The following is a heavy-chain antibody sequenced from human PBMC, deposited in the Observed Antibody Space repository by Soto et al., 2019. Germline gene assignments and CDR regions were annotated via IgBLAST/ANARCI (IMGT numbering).Heavy chain of an antibody. V-gene: IGHV1-18*01. Sequence: AASVKVSCKASGYTFTSYGISWVRQAPGQGLEWMGWISAYNGNTNYAQKLQGRVTMTTDTSTSTAYMELRSLRSDDTAVYYCARDGGYCSGGSCFDPWGQGTLVTVSS. J-gene: IGHJ5*02. CDR2: ISAYNGNT. CDR3: ARDGGYCSGGSCFDP. D-gene: IGHD2-15*01. CDR1: GYTFTSYG.